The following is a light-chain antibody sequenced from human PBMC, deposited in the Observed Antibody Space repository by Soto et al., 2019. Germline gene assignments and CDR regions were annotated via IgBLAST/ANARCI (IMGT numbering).Light chain of an antibody. V-gene: IGKV1-5*03. CDR2: KAS. CDR1: QTISSW. CDR3: QQYNSYS. J-gene: IGKJ1*01. Sequence: DIQMTQSPFTLSGSVGDRVTITCRASQTISSWLAWYQQKPGKAPKLLIYKASTLKSGVPSRFSGSGSGTEFTLTISSLQPDDFATYYCQQYNSYSFGQGTKVDIK.